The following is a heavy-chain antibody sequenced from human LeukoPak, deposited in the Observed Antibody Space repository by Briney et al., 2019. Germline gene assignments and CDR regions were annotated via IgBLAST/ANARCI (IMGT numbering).Heavy chain of an antibody. CDR2: ISYDGSNK. V-gene: IGHV3-30-3*01. CDR3: ARAQRSSSSNYYYGMDV. CDR1: GFTFSSYA. Sequence: GRSLRLSCAASGFTFSSYAMHWVRQAPGKGLEWVAFISYDGSNKYYADSVKGRFTISRDNSKNTLYLQMTSLRAEDTAVYYCARAQRSSSSNYYYGMDVWGQGTTVTVSS. J-gene: IGHJ6*02. D-gene: IGHD6-6*01.